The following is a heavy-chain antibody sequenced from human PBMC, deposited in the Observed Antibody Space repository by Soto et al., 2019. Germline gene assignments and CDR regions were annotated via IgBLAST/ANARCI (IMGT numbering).Heavy chain of an antibody. V-gene: IGHV4-34*01. CDR3: ASEDTAMDRWDYYGMDV. CDR2: INHSGST. CDR1: GGSFSGYY. J-gene: IGHJ6*02. Sequence: GTLSLTCAVYGGSFSGYYWSWIRQPPGKGLEWIGEINHSGSTNYNPSLKSRVTISVDTSKNQFSLKLSSVTAADTAVYYCASEDTAMDRWDYYGMDVWGQGTTVTVS. D-gene: IGHD5-18*01.